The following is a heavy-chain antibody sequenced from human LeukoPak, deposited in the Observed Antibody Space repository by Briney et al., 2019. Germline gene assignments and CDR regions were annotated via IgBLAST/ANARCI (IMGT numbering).Heavy chain of an antibody. CDR2: IYPGDSDT. Sequence: GESLKISCKGSGYSFTSYWIGWVRQMPGKGLEWMGIIYPGDSDTRYSPSFQGQVTISADKSISTAYLQWSSLKASDTAMYYCARDASGYYGSGSVWVYWGQGTLVTVSS. CDR1: GYSFTSYW. D-gene: IGHD3-10*01. V-gene: IGHV5-51*01. CDR3: ARDASGYYGSGSVWVY. J-gene: IGHJ4*02.